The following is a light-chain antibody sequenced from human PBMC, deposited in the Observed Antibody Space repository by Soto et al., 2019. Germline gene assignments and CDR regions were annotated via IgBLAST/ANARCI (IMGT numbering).Light chain of an antibody. CDR2: SNN. J-gene: IGLJ1*01. CDR3: AAWDGSLNGFYV. CDR1: SSNIGSNT. Sequence: QSVLTQPPSASGTPGQRVTISCSGSSSNIGSNTVNWYQQLPGTAPKLLIYSNNQRPSGVPDRFSGSKSGTSASLAISGLQSEDEADYYCAAWDGSLNGFYVFRTGTTVTVL. V-gene: IGLV1-44*01.